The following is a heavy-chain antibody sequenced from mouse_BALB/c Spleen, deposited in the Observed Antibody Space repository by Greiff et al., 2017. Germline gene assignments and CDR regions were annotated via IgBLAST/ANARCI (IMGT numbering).Heavy chain of an antibody. D-gene: IGHD2-4*01. V-gene: IGHV1S135*01. Sequence: VQLQQSGPELVKPGASVKVSCKASGYAFTSYNMYWVKQSHGKSLEWIGYIDPYNGGTSYNQKFKGKATLTVDKSSSTAYMHLNSLTSEDSAVYYCASSLYDYDEAWFAYWGQGTLVTVSA. CDR3: ASSLYDYDEAWFAY. J-gene: IGHJ3*01. CDR1: GYAFTSYN. CDR2: IDPYNGGT.